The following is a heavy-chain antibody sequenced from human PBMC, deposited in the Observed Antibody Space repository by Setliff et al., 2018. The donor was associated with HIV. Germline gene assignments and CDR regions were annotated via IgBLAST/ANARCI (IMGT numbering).Heavy chain of an antibody. J-gene: IGHJ5*02. Sequence: SETLSLTCTVSGGSISSSSHYWGWIRQPPGKGLEWIGSIYYSGSTYCNPSLKSRVTISVDTSKDQFSLKLRSVTAADTAVYFCARDRHSSGLGSYGPWGPGILVTVSS. D-gene: IGHD3-10*01. CDR2: IYYSGST. CDR3: ARDRHSSGLGSYGP. V-gene: IGHV4-39*07. CDR1: GGSISSSSHY.